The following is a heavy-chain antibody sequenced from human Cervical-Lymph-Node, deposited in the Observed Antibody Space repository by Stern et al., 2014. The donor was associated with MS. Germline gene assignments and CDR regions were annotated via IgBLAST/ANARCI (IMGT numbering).Heavy chain of an antibody. D-gene: IGHD2-15*01. CDR3: ARQDCSGGSCYSSAFDI. Sequence: VQLVESGGGVVRPGGSLRLSCAASGFTFDDYGMSWVRPAPGKGLEWVSGRNGGSTGYADSVKGRFTISRDTAKNSLYLQMNSLRAEDTALYHCARQDCSGGSCYSSAFDIWGQGTMVTVSS. V-gene: IGHV3-20*01. CDR2: RNGGST. CDR1: GFTFDDYG. J-gene: IGHJ3*02.